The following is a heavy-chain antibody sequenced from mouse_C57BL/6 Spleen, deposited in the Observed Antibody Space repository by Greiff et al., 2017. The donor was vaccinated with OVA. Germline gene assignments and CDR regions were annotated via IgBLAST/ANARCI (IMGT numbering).Heavy chain of an antibody. D-gene: IGHD2-2*01. CDR1: GYTFTSYW. CDR3: ARWGLGAWVGD. V-gene: IGHV1-53*01. CDR2: IHPSNGGP. Sequence: VQLQQPGAELVKPGASVKLSCKASGYTFTSYWMHWVKQRPGQGLEWIANIHPSNGGPNYNEKFKSKATLTVDKSSSTADMQHSSLPSDDSTVYYCARWGLGAWVGDWGQGTSVTVSA. J-gene: IGHJ3*02.